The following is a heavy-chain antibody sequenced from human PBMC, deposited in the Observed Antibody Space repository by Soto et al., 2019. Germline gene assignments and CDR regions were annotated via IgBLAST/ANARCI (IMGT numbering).Heavy chain of an antibody. V-gene: IGHV3-33*01. J-gene: IGHJ4*02. CDR2: IWYDGSNK. CDR1: GFTFSNYA. D-gene: IGHD1-26*01. Sequence: QVQLVESGGGVVQPGRSLRLSCAASGFTFSNYAMHWVRQAPGKGLEWVAVIWYDGSNKYYADSVKGRFTISRDNSKNTVYLQMNSLRAEDTAVYYCARRPMGSCCMDNWGQGTLVTVSS. CDR3: ARRPMGSCCMDN.